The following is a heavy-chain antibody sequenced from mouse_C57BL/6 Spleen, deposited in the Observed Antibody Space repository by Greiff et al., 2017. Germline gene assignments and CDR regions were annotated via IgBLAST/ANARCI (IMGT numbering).Heavy chain of an antibody. CDR1: GFSLTSYG. Sequence: VQLQQSGPGLVQPSQSLSITCTVSGFSLTSYGVHWVRQSPGKGLEWLGVIWSGGSTDYNAAFISRLSISKDNSKSQVFFKMNSLQADDTAIYYCARNGRGSSYFDYWGQGTTLTVSS. CDR3: ARNGRGSSYFDY. CDR2: IWSGGST. D-gene: IGHD1-1*01. V-gene: IGHV2-2*01. J-gene: IGHJ2*01.